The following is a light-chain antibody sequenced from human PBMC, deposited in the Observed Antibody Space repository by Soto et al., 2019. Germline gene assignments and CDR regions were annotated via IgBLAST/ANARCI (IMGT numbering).Light chain of an antibody. J-gene: IGKJ4*01. CDR1: QDISNW. CDR3: QQANSFPLT. V-gene: IGKV1-12*01. Sequence: DIQMTQSPSFVSASVGDRVTITCRASQDISNWLVWYQQKPGKAPKLLIHATSGLQSGVPSRFSGSGSGTDFTLTISNLQSEDFATYYCQQANSFPLTFGGGTKVDIK. CDR2: ATS.